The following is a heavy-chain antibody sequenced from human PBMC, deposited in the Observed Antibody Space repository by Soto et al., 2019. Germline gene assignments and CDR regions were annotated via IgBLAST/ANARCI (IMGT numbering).Heavy chain of an antibody. CDR3: ASGSTWEDPTKLYMPLTP. CDR2: IIPIFGTA. Sequence: SVKVSCKASGGTFSSYAISWVRQAPGQGLEWMGGIIPIFGTANYAQKFQGRVTITADKSTSTAYMELSSLRSEDTAVYYCASGSTWEDPTKLYMPLTPWGQGTLVTVPQ. V-gene: IGHV1-69*06. D-gene: IGHD3-10*01. CDR1: GGTFSSYA. J-gene: IGHJ5*02.